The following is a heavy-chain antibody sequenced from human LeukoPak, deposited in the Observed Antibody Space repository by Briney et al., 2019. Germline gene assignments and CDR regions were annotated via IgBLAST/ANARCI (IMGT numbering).Heavy chain of an antibody. CDR3: ARLASGSYGPLTPFDY. J-gene: IGHJ4*02. Sequence: SETLSLTCTISRGSLSSYYWSWIRQSPGKGPEWIGYIYYSGGTNYNPSLESRVTISVDTSKNQFSLRLSSVTAADTAVYYSARLASGSYGPLTPFDYWGQGTLVTVSS. V-gene: IGHV4-59*08. CDR2: IYYSGGT. CDR1: RGSLSSYY. D-gene: IGHD1-26*01.